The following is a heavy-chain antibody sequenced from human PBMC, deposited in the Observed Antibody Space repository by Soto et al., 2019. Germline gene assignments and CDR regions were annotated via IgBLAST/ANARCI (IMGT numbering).Heavy chain of an antibody. CDR3: ARGTTGDYLYYFDY. Sequence: ASVKVSCKASGYTFTGYYMHWVRQAPGQGLEWMGWINPNSGGTNYAQKFQGWVTMTRDTSISTAYMELSRLRSDDTAVYYCARGTTGDYLYYFDYWGQGTLVTVSS. CDR2: INPNSGGT. V-gene: IGHV1-2*04. D-gene: IGHD4-17*01. J-gene: IGHJ4*02. CDR1: GYTFTGYY.